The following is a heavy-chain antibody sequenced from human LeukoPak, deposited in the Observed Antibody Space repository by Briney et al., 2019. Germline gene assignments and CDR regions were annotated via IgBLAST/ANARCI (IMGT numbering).Heavy chain of an antibody. CDR2: IDPSSGGK. CDR1: GYTFTDYY. V-gene: IGHV1-2*04. CDR3: ARGDGVYVLGFQH. J-gene: IGHJ1*01. D-gene: IGHD5/OR15-5a*01. Sequence: ASVKVSCKASGYTFTDYYIHWVRQAPGHGLEWMGWIDPSSGGKNYAQRFQGWVTMTRDTSISTAYMELSRLTSDDTAVYFCARGDGVYVLGFQHWGQGTLVTVSS.